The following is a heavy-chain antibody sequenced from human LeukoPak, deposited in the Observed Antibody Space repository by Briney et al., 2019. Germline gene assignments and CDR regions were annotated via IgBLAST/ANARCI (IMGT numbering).Heavy chain of an antibody. CDR2: IYPGDSDT. J-gene: IGHJ4*02. V-gene: IGHV5-51*01. CDR1: GYSFTSYR. D-gene: IGHD3-10*01. Sequence: GESLKISCKGSGYSFTSYRTGWVRQMPGKGLEWMGIIYPGDSDTRYSPSFQGQVTISADKSISTAYLQWSSLKASDTAMYYCARQGAGSSYPFDYWGQGTLVTVSS. CDR3: ARQGAGSSYPFDY.